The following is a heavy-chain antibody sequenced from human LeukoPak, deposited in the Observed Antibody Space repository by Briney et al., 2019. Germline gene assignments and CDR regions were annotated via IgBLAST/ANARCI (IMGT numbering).Heavy chain of an antibody. D-gene: IGHD6-19*01. J-gene: IGHJ4*02. CDR3: AKDTHSSGWFEIDY. CDR1: GFTFSTYA. V-gene: IGHV3-23*01. CDR2: ITGSGGAT. Sequence: SGGSLRLSCAASGFTFSTYAVTWVRQAPGKGLEWLSAITGSGGATYYADSVKGRFTISRDNSKNTLYLQMNSLRAEDTAVYYCAKDTHSSGWFEIDYWGQGTLVTVSS.